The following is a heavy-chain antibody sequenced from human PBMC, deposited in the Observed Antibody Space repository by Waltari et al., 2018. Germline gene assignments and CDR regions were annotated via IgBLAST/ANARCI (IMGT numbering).Heavy chain of an antibody. CDR1: GGSISSGSYY. Sequence: QVQLQESGPGLVKPSQTLSLTCTVSGGSISSGSYYWSWIRQPAGKGLEWIGYIYTSGSTNYNPSLKSRVTISVDTSKNQFSLKLSSVTAADTAVYYCARDQMVQGVITVGVYYYYYVMDVWGQGTTVTVSS. J-gene: IGHJ6*02. CDR3: ARDQMVQGVITVGVYYYYYVMDV. CDR2: IYTSGST. V-gene: IGHV4-61*09. D-gene: IGHD3-10*01.